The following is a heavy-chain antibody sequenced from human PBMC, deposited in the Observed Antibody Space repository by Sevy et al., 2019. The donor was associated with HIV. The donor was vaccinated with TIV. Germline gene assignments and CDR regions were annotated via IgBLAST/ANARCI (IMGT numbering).Heavy chain of an antibody. CDR1: GFTFGDYY. CDR2: ISSRSSFT. J-gene: IGHJ3*01. CDR3: ARGAYDV. Sequence: GGSLRLSCVGSGFTFGDYYSSWIRQAPGKGLECVAYISSRSSFTNYTDSVRGRFTISRDNAKNEVFLQMNSLRAEDTGVYYCARGAYDVWGQGTTVTVSS. V-gene: IGHV3-11*06.